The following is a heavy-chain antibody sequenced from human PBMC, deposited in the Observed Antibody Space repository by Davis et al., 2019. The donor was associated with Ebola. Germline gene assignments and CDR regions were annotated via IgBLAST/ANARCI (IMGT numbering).Heavy chain of an antibody. CDR2: LYHSGST. V-gene: IGHV4-38-2*02. Sequence: SETLSLTCTVSGYSISSGYYWSWIRQPPGKGLEWIGSLYHSGSTYHNPSLQSRVTISVDTSQNQFSLKVTSVTAADTAVYYCAAGGSYDFWSGYSRDWYFDLWGRGTLVTVSS. J-gene: IGHJ2*01. CDR3: AAGGSYDFWSGYSRDWYFDL. D-gene: IGHD3-3*01. CDR1: GYSISSGYY.